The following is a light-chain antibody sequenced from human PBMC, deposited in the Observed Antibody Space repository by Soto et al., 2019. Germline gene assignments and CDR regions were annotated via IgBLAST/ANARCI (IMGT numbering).Light chain of an antibody. J-gene: IGLJ2*01. CDR3: SSSTTGTSVV. CDR1: NSDVGAYNY. V-gene: IGLV2-14*01. CDR2: DVS. Sequence: QSVLTQPASVSGSHGQSITISCTGTNSDVGAYNYVSWYQQHPGKAPKLMIYDVSNRPSGVSDRFSGSKSGNTASLTIAGLQAEDEANYYCSSSTTGTSVVVVGGTKVTVL.